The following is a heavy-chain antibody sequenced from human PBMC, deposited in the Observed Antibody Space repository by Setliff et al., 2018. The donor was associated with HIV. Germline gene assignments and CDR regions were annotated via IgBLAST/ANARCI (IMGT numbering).Heavy chain of an antibody. CDR3: ARGVNFDY. V-gene: IGHV4-39*07. CDR1: GDSISSSSYY. Sequence: SETLSLTCTVSGDSISSSSYYWGWIRQPPGKGLEWIGSISYSGSTYYNPSLKSRVTISVDTSRNQFSLKLTSVTAADTAIYYCARGVNFDYWGQGTQVTVSS. D-gene: IGHD3-3*01. J-gene: IGHJ4*02. CDR2: ISYSGST.